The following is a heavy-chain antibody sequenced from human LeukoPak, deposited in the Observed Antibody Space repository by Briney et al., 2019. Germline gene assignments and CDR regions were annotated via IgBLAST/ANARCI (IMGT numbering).Heavy chain of an antibody. D-gene: IGHD3-22*01. J-gene: IGHJ4*02. Sequence: SETLSLTCAVYGGSFSGYYWSWIRQPPGKGLEWIGEINHSGSTNYNPSLKSRVTISVDTSKNQFSLKLSSVTAADTAVYYCARDAYDSSGYYSWGFDYWGQGTLVTVSS. CDR1: GGSFSGYY. CDR3: ARDAYDSSGYYSWGFDY. CDR2: INHSGST. V-gene: IGHV4-34*01.